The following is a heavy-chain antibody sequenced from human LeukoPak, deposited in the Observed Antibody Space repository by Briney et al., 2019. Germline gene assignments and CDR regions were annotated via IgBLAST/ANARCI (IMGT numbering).Heavy chain of an antibody. CDR3: ATWTSGDAFDV. Sequence: SETLSLTCTVSGGSIGIYYWSWIRQAPGKGLEWIGFMYYHWKNNANSSLKSRVTLPVDTSTNQLSLRLDSVIASDTAVYYCATWTSGDAFDVWGPGTMV. CDR1: GGSIGIYY. D-gene: IGHD1-1*01. V-gene: IGHV4-59*08. CDR2: MYYHWKN. J-gene: IGHJ3*01.